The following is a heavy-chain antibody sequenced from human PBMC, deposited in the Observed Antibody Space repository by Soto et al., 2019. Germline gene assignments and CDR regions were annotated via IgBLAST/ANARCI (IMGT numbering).Heavy chain of an antibody. J-gene: IGHJ4*02. D-gene: IGHD3-22*01. CDR3: AKDPYYYDSSGFLVF. CDR2: ISYDGSNK. CDR1: GFTFSSYG. Sequence: VGSLRLSCAASGFTFSSYGMHWVRQAPGKGLEWVAVISYDGSNKYYADSVKGRFTISRDNSKNTLYLQMNSLRAEDTAVYYCAKDPYYYDSSGFLVFGGQGTLVTVS. V-gene: IGHV3-30*18.